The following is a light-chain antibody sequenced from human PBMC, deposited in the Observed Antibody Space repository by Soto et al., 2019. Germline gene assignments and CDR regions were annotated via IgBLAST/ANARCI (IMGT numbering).Light chain of an antibody. J-gene: IGKJ1*01. CDR2: GAS. CDR3: QQYGSSPTWT. Sequence: EIVVTQSPGTLSLSPGERATLSCRASQSVGSNLAWYQQKPGQAPRLLISGASSRATGIPDRFSGSGSGTDFTLTISRLEPEDSAVYYCQQYGSSPTWTFGQGTKVDI. CDR1: QSVGSN. V-gene: IGKV3-20*01.